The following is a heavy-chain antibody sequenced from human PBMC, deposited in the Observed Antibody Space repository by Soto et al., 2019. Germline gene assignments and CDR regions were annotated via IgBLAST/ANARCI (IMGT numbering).Heavy chain of an antibody. CDR3: AKAQVPVVVTAPFDY. J-gene: IGHJ4*02. CDR1: GFTFSSYG. V-gene: IGHV3-30*18. D-gene: IGHD2-21*02. Sequence: QVQLVESGGGVVQPGRSLRLSCAASGFTFSSYGMHWVRQAPGKGLEWVAVISYDGSNKYYADSVKGRFTVSRDKSKNTLYLQVNSLRAEDTAVYYCAKAQVPVVVTAPFDYWGQGTL. CDR2: ISYDGSNK.